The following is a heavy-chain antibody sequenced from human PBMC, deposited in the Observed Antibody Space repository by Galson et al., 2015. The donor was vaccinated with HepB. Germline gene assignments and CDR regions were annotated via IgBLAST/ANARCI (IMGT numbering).Heavy chain of an antibody. Sequence: LSLTCTVSGGSISSGDYYWSWIRQPPGKGLEWIGYIYYSGSTYYNPSLKSRVTISVDTSKNQFSLKLSSVTAADTAVYYCARVAAAMVTIDYWGQGTLVTVSS. CDR2: IYYSGST. D-gene: IGHD5-18*01. CDR1: GGSISSGDYY. V-gene: IGHV4-30-4*01. J-gene: IGHJ4*02. CDR3: ARVAAAMVTIDY.